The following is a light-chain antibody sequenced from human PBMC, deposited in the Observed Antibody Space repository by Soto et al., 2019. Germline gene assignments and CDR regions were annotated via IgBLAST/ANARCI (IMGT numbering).Light chain of an antibody. CDR3: QQYNNYST. CDR1: QNINNW. J-gene: IGKJ1*01. CDR2: KAS. Sequence: DIQMTQSPSTLSASVGDRVTITCRASQNINNWLAWYQQKPGEAPKLLIYKASILESGVPSRFSGSGSGTEFTLTISSLQPDDFVTYYCQQYNNYSTFGQGTKVEIK. V-gene: IGKV1-5*03.